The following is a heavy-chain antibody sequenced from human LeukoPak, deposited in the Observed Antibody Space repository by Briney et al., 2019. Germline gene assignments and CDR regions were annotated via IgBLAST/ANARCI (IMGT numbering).Heavy chain of an antibody. CDR3: ASGMGATRPFDY. D-gene: IGHD1-26*01. CDR1: GGSISSYY. CDR2: IYYSGST. J-gene: IGHJ4*02. V-gene: IGHV4-59*01. Sequence: KSSETLSLTCTVSGGSISSYYWSWIRQPPGKGLEWIGYIYYSGSTNYNPSLKSRVTISVDKSKTQFSVKLSTVTAADTAVYYCASGMGATRPFDYWGQGTLVTVSS.